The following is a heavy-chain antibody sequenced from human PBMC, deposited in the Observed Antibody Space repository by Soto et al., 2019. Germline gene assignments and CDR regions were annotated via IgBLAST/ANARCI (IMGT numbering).Heavy chain of an antibody. CDR1: GFTIRDYA. CDR3: ARDRGRY. V-gene: IGHV3-23*01. CDR2: IYGSGDKT. J-gene: IGHJ4*02. Sequence: GGSLSLSCAASGFTIRDYAMTWVRQAPGKGLEWVSSIYGSGDKTVYARSVEGRFTISRDNIKNTLDLHMNGLRADDTAVYYCARDRGRYWGQGTLVTVSS.